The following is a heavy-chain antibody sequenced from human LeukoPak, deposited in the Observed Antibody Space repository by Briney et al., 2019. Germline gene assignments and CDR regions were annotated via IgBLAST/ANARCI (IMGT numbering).Heavy chain of an antibody. CDR1: GFTFSGYY. Sequence: ASAKVSCKASGFTFSGYYMHWVRQAPGQGLEWMAWISPNSGGTNYVQKFQGRVTVTRDTSISTDYMEISGLTSDDTALYYCAREPSGSGGYDYWGQGTLVTVSS. J-gene: IGHJ4*02. D-gene: IGHD3-10*01. V-gene: IGHV1-2*02. CDR2: ISPNSGGT. CDR3: AREPSGSGGYDY.